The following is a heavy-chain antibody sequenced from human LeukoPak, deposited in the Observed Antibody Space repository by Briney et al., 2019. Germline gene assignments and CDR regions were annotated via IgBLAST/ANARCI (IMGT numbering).Heavy chain of an antibody. J-gene: IGHJ4*02. Sequence: ASVKVSCKASGYTFTGYYTHWVRQAPGQGLEWMGWINPNSGGTNYAQKFQGRVTMTRDTSISTAYMELSRLRSDDTAVYYCARVLRFGSSGYYSLSYWGQGTLVTVSS. CDR1: GYTFTGYY. V-gene: IGHV1-2*02. CDR2: INPNSGGT. D-gene: IGHD3-22*01. CDR3: ARVLRFGSSGYYSLSY.